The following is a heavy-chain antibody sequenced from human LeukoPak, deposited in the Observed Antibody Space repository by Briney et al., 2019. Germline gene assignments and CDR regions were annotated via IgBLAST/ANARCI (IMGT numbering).Heavy chain of an antibody. Sequence: SETLSLTCAVSGYSISSGYYWGWIRQPPGKGLDWIGSIYHSGSTYYNPSLKSRVTISVDTSKNQFSLKLSSVTAADTAVYYCARPGRGYYYYYMDVWGKGTTVTVSS. J-gene: IGHJ6*03. V-gene: IGHV4-38-2*01. CDR2: IYHSGST. CDR3: ARPGRGYYYYYMDV. CDR1: GYSISSGYY. D-gene: IGHD3-10*01.